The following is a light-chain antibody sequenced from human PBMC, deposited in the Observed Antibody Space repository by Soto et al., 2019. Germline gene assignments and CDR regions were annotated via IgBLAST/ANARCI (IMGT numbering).Light chain of an antibody. CDR3: TSFTSSSTWV. CDR1: SSNIGDNY. CDR2: EVS. V-gene: IGLV2-14*03. J-gene: IGLJ3*02. Sequence: QSVLTQPPAVSAAPGQKVTISCSGSSSNIGDNYVSWFQQHPGKAPKLKIYEVSNRPSGVSNRFSGSKSGYTASLTISELQAEDEADYYCTSFTSSSTWVFGGGTKLTVL.